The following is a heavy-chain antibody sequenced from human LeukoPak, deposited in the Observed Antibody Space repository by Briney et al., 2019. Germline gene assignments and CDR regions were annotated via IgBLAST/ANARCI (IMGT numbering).Heavy chain of an antibody. D-gene: IGHD5-12*01. V-gene: IGHV4-59*08. CDR3: ARRVATRSPYYYGVDV. CDR2: IYYSGSS. J-gene: IGHJ6*02. Sequence: SETLSLTCTVSGGSISSFYWTWIRQPTGKGLEWIGYIYYSGSSNYNPSLKSRVTISVDTSKNQFSLKLSSVTAADTAVYYCARRVATRSPYYYGVDVWGQGTTVTVSS. CDR1: GGSISSFY.